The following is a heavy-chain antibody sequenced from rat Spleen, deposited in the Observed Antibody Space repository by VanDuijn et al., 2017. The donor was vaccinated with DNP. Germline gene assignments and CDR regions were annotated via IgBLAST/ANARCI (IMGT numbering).Heavy chain of an antibody. J-gene: IGHJ3*01. V-gene: IGHV3-1*01. CDR2: ISYSGST. CDR1: GYSITSNY. D-gene: IGHD1-5*01. Sequence: EVQLQESGPGLVKPSQSLSLTCSVTGYSITSNYWGWIRKFPGNKMEWIGHISYSGSTNYNPSLKSRFSITRDTSKNQFFLQVNSVTTEDTATYYCARLGTQGFTYWGQGTLVTVSS. CDR3: ARLGTQGFTY.